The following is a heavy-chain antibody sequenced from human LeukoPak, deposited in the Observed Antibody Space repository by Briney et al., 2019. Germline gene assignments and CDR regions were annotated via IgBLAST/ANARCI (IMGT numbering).Heavy chain of an antibody. V-gene: IGHV4-4*07. CDR1: GGSLNSY. Sequence: PSETLSLTCTVSGGSLNSYWRWIRPPAGKGLAWIGRFSCSGTITYNPALQSRLSISIDTSKNQFSLKLMSVTAADTAVYYCARDSGTRGEVKFDPWGQGTLVTVSS. CDR3: ARDSGTRGEVKFDP. D-gene: IGHD3-10*01. J-gene: IGHJ5*02. CDR2: FSCSGTI.